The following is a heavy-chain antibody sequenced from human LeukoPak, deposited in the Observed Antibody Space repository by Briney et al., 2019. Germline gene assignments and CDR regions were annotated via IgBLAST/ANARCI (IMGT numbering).Heavy chain of an antibody. CDR2: ISYDGSNK. Sequence: QTGGSLRLSCAASGFTFSSYAMHWVRQAPGKGLEWVAVISYDGSNKYYADSVKGRFTISRDNSKNTLYLQMNSLRAEDTAVYYCASGVLGYSSGWVDYWGQGTLVTVSS. CDR1: GFTFSSYA. CDR3: ASGVLGYSSGWVDY. D-gene: IGHD6-19*01. V-gene: IGHV3-30-3*01. J-gene: IGHJ4*02.